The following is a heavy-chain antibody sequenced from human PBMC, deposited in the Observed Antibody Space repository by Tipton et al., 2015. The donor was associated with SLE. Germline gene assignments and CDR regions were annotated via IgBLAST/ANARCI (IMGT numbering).Heavy chain of an antibody. CDR1: GFTFSSYA. V-gene: IGHV3-23*03. CDR3: AKTYCGTTSCSAFDY. CDR2: IYSGGIST. D-gene: IGHD2-2*01. Sequence: SLRLSCVASGFTFSSYAMSWVRQAPGKGLEWVSVIYSGGISTHYADSVKGRFTISRDNSKNTLYLQMNSLRAEDTAVYYCAKTYCGTTSCSAFDYWGQGTLLTVSS. J-gene: IGHJ4*02.